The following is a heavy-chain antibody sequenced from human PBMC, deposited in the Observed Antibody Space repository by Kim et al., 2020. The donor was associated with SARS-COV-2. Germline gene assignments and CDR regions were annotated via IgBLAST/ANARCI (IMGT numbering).Heavy chain of an antibody. V-gene: IGHV4-61*01. D-gene: IGHD3-22*01. CDR1: GGSVSSGSYY. CDR2: IYYSGST. Sequence: SETLSLTCTVSGGSVSSGSYYWSWIRQPPGKGLEWIGYIYYSGSTNYNPSLKSRVTISVDTSKNQFSLKLSSVTAADTAVYYCARVLGDYDSSGYYGWFFHWFDPWGQGTLVTVSS. J-gene: IGHJ5*02. CDR3: ARVLGDYDSSGYYGWFFHWFDP.